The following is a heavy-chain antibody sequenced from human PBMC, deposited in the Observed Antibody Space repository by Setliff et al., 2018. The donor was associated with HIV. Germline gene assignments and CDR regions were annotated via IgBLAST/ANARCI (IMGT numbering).Heavy chain of an antibody. D-gene: IGHD1-1*01. CDR3: AKGGIGVAKYMDY. CDR2: ISWNSKKI. J-gene: IGHJ4*02. Sequence: GGSLRLSCAVSGFRFEDYAMHWVRQGPGKGLEWVSGISWNSKKIAYADSVKGRFTISRDNSKNSLYLQMNSLRTEDTASYYCAKGGIGVAKYMDYWGQGTLVTVS. V-gene: IGHV3-9*01. CDR1: GFRFEDYA.